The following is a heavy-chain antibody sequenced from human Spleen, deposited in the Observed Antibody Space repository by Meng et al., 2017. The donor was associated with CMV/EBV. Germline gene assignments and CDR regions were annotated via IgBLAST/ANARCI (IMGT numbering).Heavy chain of an antibody. Sequence: GGSLRLSCAASGFIFSSYEMNWVRQAPGKGLEWVSYISSSGSTIYYADSVKGRFTISRDNAKNSLYLQMNSLRAEDTAVYYCAREKVGATNLDYWGQGTLVTVSS. CDR2: ISSSGSTI. V-gene: IGHV3-48*03. CDR1: GFIFSSYE. CDR3: AREKVGATNLDY. D-gene: IGHD1-26*01. J-gene: IGHJ4*02.